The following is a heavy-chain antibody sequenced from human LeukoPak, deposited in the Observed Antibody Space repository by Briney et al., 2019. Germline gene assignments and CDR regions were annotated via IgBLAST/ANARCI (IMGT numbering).Heavy chain of an antibody. V-gene: IGHV1-2*02. J-gene: IGHJ4*02. CDR3: ARVCVMATIGY. CDR1: GYTFTGYY. D-gene: IGHD5-24*01. Sequence: ASVKVSFKASGYTFTGYYMHWVGQAPGQGLEWMGWINPKSGGTNYAQKFQGRVTMARDTSISTAYMELSRLRSDDTAVYYCARVCVMATIGYWGQGTLVTVSS. CDR2: INPKSGGT.